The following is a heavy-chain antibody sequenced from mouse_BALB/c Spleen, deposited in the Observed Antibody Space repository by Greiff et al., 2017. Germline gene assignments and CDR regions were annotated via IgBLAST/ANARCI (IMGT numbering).Heavy chain of an antibody. CDR1: GYTFTSYW. D-gene: IGHD1-1*01. CDR2: INPSTGYT. CDR3: ARNAVYCYGSSSYWYFDV. J-gene: IGHJ1*01. Sequence: VQLQQSGAELAKPGASVKMSCKASGYTFTSYWMHWVKQRPGQGLEWIGYINPSTGYTEYNQKFKDKATLTADKSSSTAYMQLSSLTSEDSAVYYCARNAVYCYGSSSYWYFDVWGAGTTVTVSS. V-gene: IGHV1-7*01.